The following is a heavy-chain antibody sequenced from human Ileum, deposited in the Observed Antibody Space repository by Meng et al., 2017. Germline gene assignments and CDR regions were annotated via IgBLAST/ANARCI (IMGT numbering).Heavy chain of an antibody. D-gene: IGHD1-26*01. V-gene: IGHV3-30*01. CDR3: AREASYSLDY. CDR1: GFTFSSYA. J-gene: IGHJ4*02. Sequence: GGPLRLSCAASGFTFSSYAMHWVRQAPGKGLEWVAVISYDGSNKYYADSVKGRFTISRDNSKNTLYLQMNSLRAEDTAVYYCAREASYSLDYWGQGTLVTVSS. CDR2: ISYDGSNK.